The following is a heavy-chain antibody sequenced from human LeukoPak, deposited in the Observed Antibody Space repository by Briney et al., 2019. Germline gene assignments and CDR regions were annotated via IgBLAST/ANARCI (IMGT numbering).Heavy chain of an antibody. D-gene: IGHD3-10*01. CDR1: GITFSSYG. CDR3: AKDLRSTLWLPY. CDR2: ISGGGGDT. Sequence: PGGTLTLSCAASGITFSSYGMSWVREAPGQGLEWVSAISGGGGDTYYADSVKGRFTISRDNSKNTLYLQMNSLRAEDTAVYYCAKDLRSTLWLPYWGQGTLVTVSS. J-gene: IGHJ4*02. V-gene: IGHV3-23*01.